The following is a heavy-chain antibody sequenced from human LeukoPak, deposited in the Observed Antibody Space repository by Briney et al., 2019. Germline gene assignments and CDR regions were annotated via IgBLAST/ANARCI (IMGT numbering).Heavy chain of an antibody. V-gene: IGHV3-33*08. CDR2: IWFDGSEQ. Sequence: PGGSLRLSCAASGFTFSSYAMSWVRQAPGKGLEWVAVIWFDGSEQYYADSVKGRFIISRDNSKSTSNLQLNSLRAEDTAVYYCARDLYGDADYYWGQGTLVTVSS. CDR1: GFTFSSYA. D-gene: IGHD4-17*01. CDR3: ARDLYGDADYY. J-gene: IGHJ4*02.